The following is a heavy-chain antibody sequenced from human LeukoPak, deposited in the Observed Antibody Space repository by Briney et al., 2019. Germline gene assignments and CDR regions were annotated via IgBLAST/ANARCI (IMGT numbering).Heavy chain of an antibody. CDR2: ISYDGGIK. Sequence: GGSLRLSCAASGFTFSSYEMNWVRQAPGKGLEWVAVISYDGGIKYYADSVKGRFTISRDNSKNTLYLQMKSLRAEDTAVYYCAKGGGYEAQYYYYYLDVWGKGTTVTISS. V-gene: IGHV3-30*18. CDR3: AKGGGYEAQYYYYYLDV. J-gene: IGHJ6*03. CDR1: GFTFSSYE. D-gene: IGHD5-12*01.